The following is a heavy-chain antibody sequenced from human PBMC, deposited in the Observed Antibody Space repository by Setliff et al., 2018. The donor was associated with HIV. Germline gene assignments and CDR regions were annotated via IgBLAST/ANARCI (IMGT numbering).Heavy chain of an antibody. D-gene: IGHD3-22*01. V-gene: IGHV3-21*06. CDR3: ARRGSSNFDSSRWFYYGLDV. CDR2: ISSTSTYT. CDR1: GFTFSSYN. Sequence: GGSLRLSCAASGFTFSSYNMNWVRQAPGKGLEWVSSISSTSTYTYYADSLKGRFTTSRDNAKNSLYLQMNSLRAEDTALYYCARRGSSNFDSSRWFYYGLDVWGQGTTVTVSS. J-gene: IGHJ6*02.